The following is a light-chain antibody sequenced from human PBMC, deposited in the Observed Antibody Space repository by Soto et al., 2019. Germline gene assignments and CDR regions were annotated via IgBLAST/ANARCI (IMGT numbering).Light chain of an antibody. CDR1: NSNIGSNT. Sequence: QSALTQPPSASGTPGQRVTGSCSGSNSNIGSNTVNWYQQLPGTAPKLLIYSNNQRPSGVPDRFSGSKSGTSASLAISGLQSEDEADYYCAAWDDSLNGYVFGTGTKVTVL. V-gene: IGLV1-44*01. CDR3: AAWDDSLNGYV. CDR2: SNN. J-gene: IGLJ1*01.